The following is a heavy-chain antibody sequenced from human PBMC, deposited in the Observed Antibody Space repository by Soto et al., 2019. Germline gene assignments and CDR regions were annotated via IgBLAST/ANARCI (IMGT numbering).Heavy chain of an antibody. CDR2: MNPNSGNT. Sequence: QVQLVQSGAEVKKPGASVKVSCKASAYTFTSYDINCVRQATGHGLEWMGWMNPNSGNTGYAQKFQGRVTMTGNTSISPAYMELSSLRSEDTAVYYCARERDAFPDYWGQGTLVTVSS. CDR3: ARERDAFPDY. V-gene: IGHV1-8*01. D-gene: IGHD1-1*01. J-gene: IGHJ4*02. CDR1: AYTFTSYD.